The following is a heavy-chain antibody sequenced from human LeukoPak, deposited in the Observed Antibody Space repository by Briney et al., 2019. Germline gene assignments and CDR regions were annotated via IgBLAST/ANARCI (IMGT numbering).Heavy chain of an antibody. Sequence: SETLSLTCTVSGVSISSSNSYWGWIRQPPGKGLEWIGSIYYSGNTYYNPSLKSRVTISVDTSKNQFSLKLNSVTAADTAVYYCARGLKGYCSGGSCPRYNWFDPWGQGTLVTVSS. V-gene: IGHV4-39*07. D-gene: IGHD2-15*01. CDR3: ARGLKGYCSGGSCPRYNWFDP. CDR2: IYYSGNT. CDR1: GVSISSSNSY. J-gene: IGHJ5*02.